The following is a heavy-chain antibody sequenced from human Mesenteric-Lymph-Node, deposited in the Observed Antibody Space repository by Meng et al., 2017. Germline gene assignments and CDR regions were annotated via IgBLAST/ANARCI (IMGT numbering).Heavy chain of an antibody. Sequence: VQVVGSGGGLVTPGGSRRLSCVASGFTFSTYRMNWVRQAPGKGLEWVAVIWHDGTNEYYADSVKGRFTISRDNSKNTLYLQMNSLRAEDTAVYYCARVRIAVAGTGWFDPWGQGTLVTVSS. D-gene: IGHD6-19*01. V-gene: IGHV3-33*08. CDR1: GFTFSTYR. CDR2: IWHDGTNE. CDR3: ARVRIAVAGTGWFDP. J-gene: IGHJ5*02.